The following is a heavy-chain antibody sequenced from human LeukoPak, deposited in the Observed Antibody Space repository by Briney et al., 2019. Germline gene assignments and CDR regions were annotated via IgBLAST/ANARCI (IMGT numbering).Heavy chain of an antibody. Sequence: GGSLRLSCAASGFTFDDYAMHWVRQAPGKGLEWVSGISWNSGSIGYADSVKGRFTISRDNAKNSLYLRMNSLRAEDTALYYCAKAPGGIAAAEYYFDYWGQGTLVTVSS. D-gene: IGHD6-13*01. CDR2: ISWNSGSI. CDR3: AKAPGGIAAAEYYFDY. CDR1: GFTFDDYA. J-gene: IGHJ4*02. V-gene: IGHV3-9*01.